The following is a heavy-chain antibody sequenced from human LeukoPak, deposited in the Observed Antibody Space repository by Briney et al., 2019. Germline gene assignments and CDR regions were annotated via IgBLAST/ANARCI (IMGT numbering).Heavy chain of an antibody. Sequence: SGTLSLTCTVSGFSISSGYYWAWIRQPPGKGLEWIGSVYHTGGTYYNPSLKSRVTISVDTSRNQFSLRLSSVTAADTAVYYCAREEGATQDANWGQGTLVLVSS. CDR3: AREEGATQDAN. V-gene: IGHV4-38-2*02. CDR2: VYHTGGT. CDR1: GFSISSGYY. J-gene: IGHJ4*02. D-gene: IGHD1-26*01.